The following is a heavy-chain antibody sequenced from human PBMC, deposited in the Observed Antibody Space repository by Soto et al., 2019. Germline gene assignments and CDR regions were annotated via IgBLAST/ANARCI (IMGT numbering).Heavy chain of an antibody. CDR3: ARDHRWGYEYGDYGDS. CDR2: INRHGDST. Sequence: EVYLVESGGGVVRPGGSLRLSCAVSGFGFDEYGMSWVRQGPGKGLEWVCGINRHGDSTGYADSVKGRFIISRDNAKNSLYLQMNGLRAEDTAFYYCARDHRWGYEYGDYGDSWGQGTLVTVSS. D-gene: IGHD4-17*01. J-gene: IGHJ4*02. CDR1: GFGFDEYG. V-gene: IGHV3-20*04.